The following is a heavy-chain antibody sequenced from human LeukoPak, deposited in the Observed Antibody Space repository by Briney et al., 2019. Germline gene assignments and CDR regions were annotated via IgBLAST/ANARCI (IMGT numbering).Heavy chain of an antibody. V-gene: IGHV1-2*02. D-gene: IGHD3-3*01. CDR2: INPNSGGT. Sequence: RASVKVSCKASGYTFTGYYMHWVRQAPGQGLEWMGWINPNSGGTNYAQKFQGRVTMTRDTSISTAYMELSRLRSDDTAVYYCARGGKRITIFGVVEYYFDYWGQGTLVTVSS. CDR1: GYTFTGYY. J-gene: IGHJ4*02. CDR3: ARGGKRITIFGVVEYYFDY.